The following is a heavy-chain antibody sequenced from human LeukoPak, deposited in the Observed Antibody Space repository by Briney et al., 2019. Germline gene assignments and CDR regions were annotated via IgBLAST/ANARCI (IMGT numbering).Heavy chain of an antibody. CDR2: IIPIFGTA. CDR1: GGTFSSYA. CDR3: ARGGEYSSSSVDYYYMDV. Sequence: SVTVSCKASGGTFSSYAISWVRQAPGQGLEWMGGIIPIFGTANYAQKFQGRVTITTDESTSTAYMELSSLRSEDTAVYYCARGGEYSSSSVDYYYMDVWGKGTTVTVSS. V-gene: IGHV1-69*05. D-gene: IGHD6-6*01. J-gene: IGHJ6*03.